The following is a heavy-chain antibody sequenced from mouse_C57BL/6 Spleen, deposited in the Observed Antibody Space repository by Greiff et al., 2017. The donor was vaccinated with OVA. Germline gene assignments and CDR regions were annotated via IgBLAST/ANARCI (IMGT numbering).Heavy chain of an antibody. Sequence: VQLQQSGPELVKPGASVKISCKASGYAFSSSWMNWVKQRPGKGLEWIGRIYPGDGDTNYNGKFKGKATLTADKSSSTAYMQLSSLTSEDSAVYFCARSETAQAPIDYWGQGTTLTVSS. V-gene: IGHV1-82*01. CDR1: GYAFSSSW. D-gene: IGHD3-2*02. J-gene: IGHJ2*01. CDR3: ARSETAQAPIDY. CDR2: IYPGDGDT.